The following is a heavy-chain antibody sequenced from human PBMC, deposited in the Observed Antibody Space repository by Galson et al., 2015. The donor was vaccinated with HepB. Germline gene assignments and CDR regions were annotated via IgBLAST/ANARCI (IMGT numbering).Heavy chain of an antibody. CDR3: ARGSGYSYMVVFDY. J-gene: IGHJ4*02. CDR2: IYYSGST. CDR1: GGSISSSSYY. D-gene: IGHD5-18*01. V-gene: IGHV4-39*01. Sequence: ETLSLTCTVSGGSISSSSYYWGWIRQPPGKGLEWIGSIYYSGSTYYNPSLKSRVTISVDTSKNQFSLKLSSVTAADTAVYYCARGSGYSYMVVFDYWGQGTLVTVSS.